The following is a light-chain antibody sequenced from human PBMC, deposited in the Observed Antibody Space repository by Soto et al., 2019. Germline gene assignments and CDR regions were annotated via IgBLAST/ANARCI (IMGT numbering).Light chain of an antibody. CDR2: GVS. CDR1: SSDVGSYNY. V-gene: IGLV2-14*01. Sequence: QSALTQPASVSGSPGQSITISCTGTSSDVGSYNYVSWYQQHPGKAPKLMIYGVSDRPSGISSRFSGSKSGNKASLTISGLQTEDEADYYCSSYTDSSTLFGTGTKVTVL. J-gene: IGLJ1*01. CDR3: SSYTDSSTL.